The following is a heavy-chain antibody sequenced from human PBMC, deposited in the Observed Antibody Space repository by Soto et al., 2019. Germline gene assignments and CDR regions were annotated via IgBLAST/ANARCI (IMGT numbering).Heavy chain of an antibody. V-gene: IGHV4-59*01. Sequence: QVQLQESVPGLVNPSETLSLTCTVSGGSLSGYFWSWIRQPPGKGLEWIGYTHFSGSTNYSPSLKSPVTMSVDTSKNQFSLRLSSVTSADTAVYFCARDKTGTNLNYDFCMDVWGQGTTVTVAS. J-gene: IGHJ6*02. CDR1: GGSLSGYF. CDR3: ARDKTGTNLNYDFCMDV. D-gene: IGHD1-7*01. CDR2: THFSGST.